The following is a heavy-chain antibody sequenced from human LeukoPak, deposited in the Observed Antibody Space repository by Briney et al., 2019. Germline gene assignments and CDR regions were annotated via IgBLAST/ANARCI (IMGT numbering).Heavy chain of an antibody. CDR2: ISYSGST. J-gene: IGHJ4*02. V-gene: IGHV4-61*10. CDR1: GGSISSGSYY. CDR3: AGYGSGSYQLDY. D-gene: IGHD3-10*01. Sequence: SQTLSLTCTVSGGSISSGSYYWSWIRQPAGKGLEWIGYISYSGSTKYNPSLKSRVTMSVDTSKNQFSLKVNSVTAADTAVYYCAGYGSGSYQLDYWGQGTLVTVSS.